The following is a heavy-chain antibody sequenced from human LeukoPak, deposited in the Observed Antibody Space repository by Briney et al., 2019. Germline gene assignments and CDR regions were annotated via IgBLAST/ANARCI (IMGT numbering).Heavy chain of an antibody. J-gene: IGHJ4*02. CDR2: INHSGST. D-gene: IGHD3-3*01. CDR3: ARGDYDFWSGYCAFDY. V-gene: IGHV4-34*01. CDR1: GGSFSGYY. Sequence: SETLSLTCAVYGGSFSGYYWSWIRQPPGKGLEWIGEINHSGSTNYNPSLKSRVTISVDTSKNHSSLKLSSVTAADTAVYYCARGDYDFWSGYCAFDYWGQGTLVTVSS.